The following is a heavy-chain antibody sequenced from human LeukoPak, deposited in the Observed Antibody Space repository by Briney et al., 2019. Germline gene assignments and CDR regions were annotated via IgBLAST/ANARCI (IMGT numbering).Heavy chain of an antibody. V-gene: IGHV3-30*18. CDR1: GFTFSSYA. CDR2: TSYDGGNK. CDR3: AKGGRGLATITLDS. Sequence: GRSLTLSCAASGFTFSSYALHWVRQAPGKGLEWVAVTSYDGGNKYYADSAKGRFTISRDNSKNTLYLQMNSLRAEDTAVYYCAKGGRGLATITLDSWGQGTLVTVSS. J-gene: IGHJ5*01. D-gene: IGHD5-24*01.